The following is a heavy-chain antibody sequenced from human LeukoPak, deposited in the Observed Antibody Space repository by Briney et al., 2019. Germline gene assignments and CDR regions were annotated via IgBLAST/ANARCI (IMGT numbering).Heavy chain of an antibody. Sequence: PGGSLRLSCAASGFTFDDYGMSWVRQAPGKGLEWVSGINWNGGSTGYADSVKGRFTISRDNAKNSLYLQMNSLGAEDTALYYCARDDAAVLYSSSWFLDYWGQGTLVTVSS. CDR2: INWNGGST. CDR1: GFTFDDYG. J-gene: IGHJ4*02. CDR3: ARDDAAVLYSSSWFLDY. V-gene: IGHV3-20*04. D-gene: IGHD6-13*01.